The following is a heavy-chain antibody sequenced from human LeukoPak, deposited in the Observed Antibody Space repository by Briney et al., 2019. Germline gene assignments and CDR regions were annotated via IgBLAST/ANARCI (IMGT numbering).Heavy chain of an antibody. CDR3: AKAVEMATLFDY. J-gene: IGHJ4*02. D-gene: IGHD5-24*01. CDR1: GFTFSSYA. CDR2: ISGSGGST. Sequence: GGSLRLSCAASGFTFSSYAMSWVRQAPGKGLEWVSGISGSGGSTYYADSVKGRFTISRDNSKNTLYLQMNSLRAEDTAVYYCAKAVEMATLFDYWGQGTLVTVSS. V-gene: IGHV3-23*01.